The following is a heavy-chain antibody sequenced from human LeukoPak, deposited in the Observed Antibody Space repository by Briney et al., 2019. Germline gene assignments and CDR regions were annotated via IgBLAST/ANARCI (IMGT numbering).Heavy chain of an antibody. CDR2: IYHSGST. Sequence: SETLSLTCTVSGGSVSSGSYYWSWIRQPPGKGLEWIGEIYHSGSTNYNPSLKSRVTISVDKSKNQFSLKLSSVTAADTAVYYCATPAGGYSSNLYYFDYWGQGTLVTVSS. D-gene: IGHD5-18*01. J-gene: IGHJ4*02. CDR1: GGSVSSGSYY. CDR3: ATPAGGYSSNLYYFDY. V-gene: IGHV4-39*07.